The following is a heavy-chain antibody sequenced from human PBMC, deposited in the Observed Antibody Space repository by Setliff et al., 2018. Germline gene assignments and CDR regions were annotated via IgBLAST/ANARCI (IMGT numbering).Heavy chain of an antibody. CDR3: ARDDTDDTPFHCSSTSCYGGVNWFDP. V-gene: IGHV4-61*09. CDR1: GGSISSGSYY. J-gene: IGHJ5*02. Sequence: SETLSLTCTVSGGSISSGSYYWSWIRQPAGKGLEWIGHIYTSGSTNYNPSLKSRVTISVDTSKNQFSLKLSSVTAADTAVYYCARDDTDDTPFHCSSTSCYGGVNWFDPWGQGTLVTVSS. CDR2: IYTSGST. D-gene: IGHD2-2*01.